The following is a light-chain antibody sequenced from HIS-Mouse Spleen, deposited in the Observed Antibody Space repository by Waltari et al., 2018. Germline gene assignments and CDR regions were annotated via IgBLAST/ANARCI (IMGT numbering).Light chain of an antibody. Sequence: SYELTQPPSVSVSPGQTARLTCSGDALPKKYAYWYQQKSGQAPVLVIYEDSKRPSRIPERFSGSSSGTMATLTISGAQVEDEADYYCYSTDSSGNHRVFGGGTKLTVL. V-gene: IGLV3-10*01. J-gene: IGLJ2*01. CDR3: YSTDSSGNHRV. CDR1: ALPKKY. CDR2: EDS.